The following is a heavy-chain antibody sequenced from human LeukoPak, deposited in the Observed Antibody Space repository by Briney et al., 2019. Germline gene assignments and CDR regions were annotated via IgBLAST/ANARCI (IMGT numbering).Heavy chain of an antibody. CDR3: ASGYSYGYYYLDN. CDR2: INSDGTST. CDR1: GFTFSSHW. D-gene: IGHD5-18*01. V-gene: IGHV3-74*03. J-gene: IGHJ4*02. Sequence: GGSLRLSCAASGFTFSSHWMYWVRQAPGKGLVLVSRINSDGTSTTYGGSVGGRFTISRDNAQNTLYLQMNSLRAEDTAVYYCASGYSYGYYYLDNWGQGTLVTVSS.